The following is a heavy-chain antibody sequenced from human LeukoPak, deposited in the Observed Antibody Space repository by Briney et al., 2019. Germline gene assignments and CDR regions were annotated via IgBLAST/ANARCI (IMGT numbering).Heavy chain of an antibody. CDR3: ARDIAGAHYYYYYMDV. CDR2: IYSGGST. CDR1: RITVSSNY. V-gene: IGHV3-53*01. Sequence: PGGSLRLSCAASRITVSSNYMSWVRQAPGKGLEWVSVIYSGGSTYYADSVKGRFTISRDNSKNTLYLQMNSLRAEDTAVYYCARDIAGAHYYYYYMDVWGKGTTVTVSS. J-gene: IGHJ6*03. D-gene: IGHD6-13*01.